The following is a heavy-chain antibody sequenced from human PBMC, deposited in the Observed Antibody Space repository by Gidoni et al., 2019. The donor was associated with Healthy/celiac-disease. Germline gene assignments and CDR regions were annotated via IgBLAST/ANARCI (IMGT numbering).Heavy chain of an antibody. CDR1: GGSFSGYY. Sequence: AVYGGSFSGYYWRWIRQPPGKGLEWIGEINHSGSTNYNPSLKSRVTISVDTSKNQFSLKLSSVTAADTAVYYCARGTPMVRGVVDYWGQGTLVTVSS. J-gene: IGHJ4*02. D-gene: IGHD3-10*01. V-gene: IGHV4-34*01. CDR2: INHSGST. CDR3: ARGTPMVRGVVDY.